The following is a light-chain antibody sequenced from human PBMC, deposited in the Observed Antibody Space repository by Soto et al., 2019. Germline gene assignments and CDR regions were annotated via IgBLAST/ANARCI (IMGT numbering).Light chain of an antibody. CDR2: MAS. V-gene: IGKV1-39*01. J-gene: IGKJ2*01. CDR3: QQSYITPYT. CDR1: QTFSNY. Sequence: DIQMPQSPSSLSASVADRVTITCRASQTFSNYLKWYQQKPGKAPRLLIYMASTLQSGVQSRLSGSGSGTDFTLTISSLQPEDSAIYYCQQSYITPYTFGQGTKLEIK.